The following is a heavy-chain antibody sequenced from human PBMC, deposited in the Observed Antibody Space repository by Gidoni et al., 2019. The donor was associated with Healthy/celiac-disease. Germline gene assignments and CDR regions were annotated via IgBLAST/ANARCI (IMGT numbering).Heavy chain of an antibody. CDR1: GFTFSSYS. CDR3: ARDKREPRITIFGVVPPQDY. CDR2: ISSSSSYI. J-gene: IGHJ4*02. V-gene: IGHV3-21*01. D-gene: IGHD3-3*01. Sequence: EVQLVESGGGLVKPGGSLRLSCAASGFTFSSYSMNWVRQAPGKGLEWVSSISSSSSYIYYADSVKGRFTISRDNAKNSLYLQMNSLRAEDTAVYYCARDKREPRITIFGVVPPQDYWGQGTLVTVSS.